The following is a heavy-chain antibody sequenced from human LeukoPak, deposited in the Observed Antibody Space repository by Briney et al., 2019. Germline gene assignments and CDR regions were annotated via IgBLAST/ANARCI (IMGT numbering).Heavy chain of an antibody. D-gene: IGHD3-3*01. CDR2: ISRGGAYT. Sequence: GGSLRLSCAASGFTFGTYDMYWIRQAPGKGLECVSSISRGGAYTYYADSVKGRFTISRDDSKNTLYLQMNSLRVEDTAVYYCAKDLRITIFGVVDYWGQGTLVTVSS. V-gene: IGHV3-23*01. CDR1: GFTFGTYD. J-gene: IGHJ4*02. CDR3: AKDLRITIFGVVDY.